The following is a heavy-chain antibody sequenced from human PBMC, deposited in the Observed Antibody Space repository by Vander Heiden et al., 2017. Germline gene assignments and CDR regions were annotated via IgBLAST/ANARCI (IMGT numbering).Heavy chain of an antibody. J-gene: IGHJ4*02. CDR3: ARDVGGAGSD. Sequence: VQLVESGGGLVQPGGSLGLSCAVSGFPFHNYWMHWLRQVPGKGLVWVSRLDEYGNNRDYAASVKGRFTISRDNANNMLYLQMNSLRPEDTAIYYCARDVGGAGSDWGQGTLVTVSS. V-gene: IGHV3-74*01. CDR1: GFPFHNYW. D-gene: IGHD1-26*01. CDR2: LDEYGNNR.